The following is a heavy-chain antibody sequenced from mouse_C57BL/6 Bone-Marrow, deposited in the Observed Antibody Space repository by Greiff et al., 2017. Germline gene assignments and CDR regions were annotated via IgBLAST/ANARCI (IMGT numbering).Heavy chain of an antibody. CDR1: GFSLSTFGMG. Sequence: QVTLKECGPGILQPSQTLSLTCSFSGFSLSTFGMGVGWIRQPSGKGLEWLAHIWWDDDKYYNPALKSRLTISKDTSKNQVFLKIANVDTADTATYYCARMKTGTLYYYAMDYWGQGTSVTVSS. CDR3: ARMKTGTLYYYAMDY. CDR2: IWWDDDK. V-gene: IGHV8-8*01. D-gene: IGHD4-1*01. J-gene: IGHJ4*01.